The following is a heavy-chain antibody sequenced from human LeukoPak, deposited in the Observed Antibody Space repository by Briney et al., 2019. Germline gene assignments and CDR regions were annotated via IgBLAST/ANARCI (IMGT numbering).Heavy chain of an antibody. CDR1: GFTFSNYW. CDR3: ARGFRWGFDY. D-gene: IGHD4-23*01. Sequence: GGSLRLSCVASGFTFSNYWMHWVRQAPEKGLVWISRINGDESTTDYADSVKGRFTISRDNAKNTLYLQMNTLGAEDTSLYYCARGFRWGFDYWGEGILVTVSS. J-gene: IGHJ4*02. V-gene: IGHV3-74*01. CDR2: INGDESTT.